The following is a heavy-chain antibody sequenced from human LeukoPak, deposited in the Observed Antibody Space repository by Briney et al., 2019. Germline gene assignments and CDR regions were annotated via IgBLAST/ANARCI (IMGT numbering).Heavy chain of an antibody. CDR2: ISGSGGST. J-gene: IGHJ6*03. Sequence: PGGSLRLSCAASGFTFSSYGMSWVRQAPGKGLEWVSAISGSGGSTYYADSVKGRFTISRDNSKNTLYLQMNSLRAEDTAVYYCAKVVANYYYYYMGVWGKGTTVTISS. D-gene: IGHD5-12*01. CDR3: AKVVANYYYYYMGV. V-gene: IGHV3-23*01. CDR1: GFTFSSYG.